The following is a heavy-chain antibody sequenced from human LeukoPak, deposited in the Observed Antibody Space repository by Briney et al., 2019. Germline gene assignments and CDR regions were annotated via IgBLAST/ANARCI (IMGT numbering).Heavy chain of an antibody. J-gene: IGHJ4*02. CDR3: AKDSDSSGFFEPPDF. CDR2: INWSGVST. D-gene: IGHD3-22*01. Sequence: GGSLSLSCAASGFPFNDYAMHWVRQVPGKGLEWVSLINWSGVSTYYADSVKGRFTISRDNNKDSLFLQMSSLRPEDTALYYCAKDSDSSGFFEPPDFWGQGTLVTVSS. CDR1: GFPFNDYA. V-gene: IGHV3-43D*03.